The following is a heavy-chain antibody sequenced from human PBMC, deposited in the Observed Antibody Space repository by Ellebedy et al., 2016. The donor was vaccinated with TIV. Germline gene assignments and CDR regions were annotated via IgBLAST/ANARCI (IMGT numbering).Heavy chain of an antibody. D-gene: IGHD3-10*01. V-gene: IGHV1-69*13. Sequence: SVKVSCXASGGTFSSYAISWVRQAPGQGLEWMGGIIPIFGTANYAQKFQGRVTITADESTSTAYMELSSLRSEDTAVYYCARIMHYYGSGSYLRYYYYYGMDVWGQGTTVTVSS. J-gene: IGHJ6*02. CDR1: GGTFSSYA. CDR3: ARIMHYYGSGSYLRYYYYYGMDV. CDR2: IIPIFGTA.